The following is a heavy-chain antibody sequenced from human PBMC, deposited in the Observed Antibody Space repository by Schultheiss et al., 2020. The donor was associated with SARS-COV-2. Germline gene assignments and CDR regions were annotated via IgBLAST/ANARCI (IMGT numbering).Heavy chain of an antibody. CDR2: ISAYNGNT. D-gene: IGHD3-3*01. V-gene: IGHV1-18*01. CDR3: ARTAAGDFWSVAQNYWYFDL. CDR1: GYTFTSYG. Sequence: ASVKVSCKASGYTFTSYGISWVRQAPGQGLEWMGWISAYNGNTNYAQKLQGRVTITADESTSTAYMELSSLRSEDTAVYYCARTAAGDFWSVAQNYWYFDLWGRGTLVTVSS. J-gene: IGHJ2*01.